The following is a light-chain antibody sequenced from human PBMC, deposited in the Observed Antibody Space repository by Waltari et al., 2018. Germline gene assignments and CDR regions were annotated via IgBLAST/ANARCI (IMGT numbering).Light chain of an antibody. CDR2: SND. V-gene: IGLV1-44*01. J-gene: IGLJ2*01. CDR3: ATWDGRVNGVL. Sequence: QSVLTPAPSVSGTPRQRPTTSCSGTNYNIGSGSVNWYQQVPGMSPNLLIYSNDQRPSGVPDRFSGSKSGTSASLAISGRQSEDEADYYCATWDGRVNGVLFGGGTKVTVL. CDR1: NYNIGSGS.